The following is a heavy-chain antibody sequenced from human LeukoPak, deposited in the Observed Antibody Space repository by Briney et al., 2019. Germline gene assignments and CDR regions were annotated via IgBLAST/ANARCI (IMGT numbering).Heavy chain of an antibody. CDR2: IKQDGSEK. CDR3: ARGPCSSTSCYLLLFDYYGMDV. V-gene: IGHV3-7*03. D-gene: IGHD2-2*01. J-gene: IGHJ6*02. Sequence: GGSLRLSCAASGFTFSSYWMSWVRQAPGKGLEWVANIKQDGSEKYYVDSVKGRFTISRDNAKNSLYLQMNSLRAEDTAVYYCARGPCSSTSCYLLLFDYYGMDVWGQGTTVTVSS. CDR1: GFTFSSYW.